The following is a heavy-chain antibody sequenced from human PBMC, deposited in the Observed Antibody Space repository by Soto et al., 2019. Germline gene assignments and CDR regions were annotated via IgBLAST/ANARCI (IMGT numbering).Heavy chain of an antibody. CDR2: IYYSGST. D-gene: IGHD5-12*01. CDR1: GGSISSSNYY. V-gene: IGHV4-39*01. CDR3: ARRETATIFNY. J-gene: IGHJ4*02. Sequence: QLQLQESGPGLVKPSETLSLTCTVSGGSISSSNYYWDWIRQPPGKGLEWIGSIYYSGSTYYNPSLRSRVTISVDTSKNQFSLRLSSVPAADTAVYYCARRETATIFNYWGQGTLVTVSS.